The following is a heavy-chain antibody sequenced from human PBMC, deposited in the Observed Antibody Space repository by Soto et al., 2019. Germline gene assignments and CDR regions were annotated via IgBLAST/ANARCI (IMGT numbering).Heavy chain of an antibody. CDR1: GGSFSGYY. CDR3: ARASSSGYDS. D-gene: IGHD2-2*03. J-gene: IGHJ4*02. V-gene: IGHV4-34*01. CDR2: MNHRGRS. Sequence: KPSETLSLTCAVYGGSFSGYYWNWIRQTPGKGLEWIGEMNHRGRSNYNPTLKSRVTISVDTSKNQFSLKLTSVTAADTGIYYCARASSSGYDSWGQGGLVSVSS.